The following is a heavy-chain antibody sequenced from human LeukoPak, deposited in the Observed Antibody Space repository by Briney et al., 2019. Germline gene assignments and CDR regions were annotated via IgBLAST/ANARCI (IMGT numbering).Heavy chain of an antibody. CDR2: INPNSGGT. J-gene: IGHJ4*02. V-gene: IGHV1-2*02. CDR3: ARDSDYGDYYFDY. CDR1: GYTFTGYY. Sequence: ASVTVSCTASGYTFTGYYMHWVRQAPGQGLEWMGWINPNSGGTNYAQKFQGRVTMTRDTSISTAYIELSRLRSDDTAVYYCARDSDYGDYYFDYWGQGTLVTVSS. D-gene: IGHD4-17*01.